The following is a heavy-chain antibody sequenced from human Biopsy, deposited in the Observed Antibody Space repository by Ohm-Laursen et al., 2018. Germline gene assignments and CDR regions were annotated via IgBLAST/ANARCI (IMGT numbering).Heavy chain of an antibody. J-gene: IGHJ6*02. D-gene: IGHD5-12*01. CDR1: GYSVTNDYY. V-gene: IGHV4-38-2*01. CDR3: ARVAGGYAYYYGMDV. Sequence: LETLSLTCAVSGYSVTNDYYWGWIRQPPGKGLEWIGNIYYDGITYYNPSLKSRVAMSVDTSKNQFSLRLPSVTAADTAVYYCARVAGGYAYYYGMDVWGQGTTVIVSS. CDR2: IYYDGIT.